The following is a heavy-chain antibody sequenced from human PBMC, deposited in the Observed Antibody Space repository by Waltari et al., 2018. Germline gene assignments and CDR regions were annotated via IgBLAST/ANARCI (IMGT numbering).Heavy chain of an antibody. CDR1: GGTFSSYA. CDR2: SIPIFGTA. J-gene: IGHJ4*02. D-gene: IGHD5-18*01. CDR3: ARVGGSSDTLFDY. V-gene: IGHV1-69*14. Sequence: QVQLVQSGAAVKKPGSSVKVSCKASGGTFSSYAISCVRQAPGQGLEWMGGSIPIFGTANYEQKCQGRVTITADKSTSTAYMELSSLRSEDTAVYYCARVGGSSDTLFDYWGQGTLVTVSS.